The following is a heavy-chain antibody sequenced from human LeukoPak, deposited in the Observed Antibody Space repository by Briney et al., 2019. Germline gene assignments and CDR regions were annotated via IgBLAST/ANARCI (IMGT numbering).Heavy chain of an antibody. J-gene: IGHJ4*02. CDR1: GGSITSGDYY. Sequence: PSETLSLTCTVSGGSITSGDYYWSWIRQHPGKGLEWIGYIYYSGSTYYNPSLKSRVTISVDTSKNQFSLKLSSVTAADTAVYYCAREHDAGAAGDGTRYFDYWGQGTLVTVSS. CDR2: IYYSGST. V-gene: IGHV4-31*03. D-gene: IGHD4/OR15-4a*01. CDR3: AREHDAGAAGDGTRYFDY.